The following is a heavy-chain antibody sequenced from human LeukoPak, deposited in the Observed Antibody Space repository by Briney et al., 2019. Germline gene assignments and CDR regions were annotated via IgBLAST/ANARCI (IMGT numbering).Heavy chain of an antibody. Sequence: PGGSLRLSCAASGFTFSSYAMSWVRQAPGKGLEWVSAISGSGGSTYYADSVKGRFTISGDNSKNTLYLQMNSLRAEDTAVYYCAKIVMEYCSSTSCSSDYWGQGTLVTVSS. J-gene: IGHJ4*02. CDR1: GFTFSSYA. D-gene: IGHD2-2*01. CDR3: AKIVMEYCSSTSCSSDY. V-gene: IGHV3-23*01. CDR2: ISGSGGST.